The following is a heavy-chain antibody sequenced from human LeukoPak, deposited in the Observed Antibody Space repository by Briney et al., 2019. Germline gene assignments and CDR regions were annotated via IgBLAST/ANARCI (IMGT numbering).Heavy chain of an antibody. CDR2: IYPGDSYT. CDR1: GYSFTSYW. D-gene: IGHD3-9*01. V-gene: IGHV5-51*01. CDR3: ASSSSILTGYYKPFDY. Sequence: GESLKISCKGSGYSFTSYWIGWVRQMPGKGLEWMGIIYPGDSYTNYSPSFQGHVTISADKSISTAYLQWSSLKASDTAMYYCASSSSILTGYYKPFDYWGQGTLVSVSS. J-gene: IGHJ4*02.